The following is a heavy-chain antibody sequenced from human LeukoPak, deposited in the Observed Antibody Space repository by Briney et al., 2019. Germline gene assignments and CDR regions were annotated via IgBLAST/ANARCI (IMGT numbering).Heavy chain of an antibody. CDR3: ARSIVGATDFDH. CDR2: IYHSGST. V-gene: IGHV4-30-2*01. D-gene: IGHD1-26*01. CDR1: GGSLSSGGYS. J-gene: IGHJ4*02. Sequence: SQTLSLTCAVSGGSLSSGGYSWRWLRQPPGTGLEWIGYIYHSGSTYYNPSLKSRVTISVDRSKNQFSLKLSSVTAADTAVYYCARSIVGATDFDHWGQGTLVTVSS.